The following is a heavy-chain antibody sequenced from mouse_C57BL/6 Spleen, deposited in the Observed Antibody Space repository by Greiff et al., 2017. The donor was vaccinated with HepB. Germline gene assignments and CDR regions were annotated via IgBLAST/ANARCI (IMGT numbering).Heavy chain of an antibody. CDR1: GYTFTDYY. D-gene: IGHD1-1*01. CDR2: INPNNGGT. Sequence: VQLQQSGPELVKPGASVKISCKASGYTFTDYYMNWVKQSHGKSLEWIGDINPNNGGTSYNQKFKGKATLTVDKSSSTAYMALRSLTSEDSAVYYCARKGYGSSYWYFDVWGTGTTVTVSS. V-gene: IGHV1-26*01. CDR3: ARKGYGSSYWYFDV. J-gene: IGHJ1*03.